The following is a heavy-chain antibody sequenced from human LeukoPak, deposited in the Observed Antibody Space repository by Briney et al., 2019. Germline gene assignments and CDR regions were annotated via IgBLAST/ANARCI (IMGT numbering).Heavy chain of an antibody. V-gene: IGHV4-31*03. CDR2: IYYSGST. D-gene: IGHD6-13*01. CDR3: ATDSSSWDERYFDY. Sequence: SQTLSLTCTVSGGSISSGGYYWSWIRQHPGKGLEWIGYIYYSGSTYYNPSLKSRATISVDTSKNQFSLKLSSVTAADTAVYYCATDSSSWDERYFDYWGQGTLVTVSS. J-gene: IGHJ4*02. CDR1: GGSISSGGYY.